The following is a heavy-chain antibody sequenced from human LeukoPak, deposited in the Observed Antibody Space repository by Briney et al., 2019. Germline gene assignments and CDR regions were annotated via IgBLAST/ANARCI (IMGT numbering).Heavy chain of an antibody. J-gene: IGHJ6*02. V-gene: IGHV1-46*01. CDR1: GYTFTSYY. CDR2: INPSGGST. Sequence: ASVKVSCKASGYTFTSYYMHWVRQAPGQGLEWMGIINPSGGSTSYAQKFQGRVTMTRDTSTSTVYMELSSLRSEDTAVYYCARDGRITIFGVVIIPDYYGMDVWGQGTTVTVSS. CDR3: ARDGRITIFGVVIIPDYYGMDV. D-gene: IGHD3-3*01.